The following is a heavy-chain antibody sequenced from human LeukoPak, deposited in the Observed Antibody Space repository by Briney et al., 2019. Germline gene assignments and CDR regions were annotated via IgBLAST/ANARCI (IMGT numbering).Heavy chain of an antibody. Sequence: PSETLSLTCTVSGYSISSGYYWGWIRQPPGKGLEWIGSIYHSGSTYYNPSLKSRVTISVDTSKNQFSLKLSSVTAADTAVYYCARKRITMVRGVKFYAFDIWGQGTMVTVSS. CDR1: GYSISSGYY. D-gene: IGHD3-10*01. CDR3: ARKRITMVRGVKFYAFDI. CDR2: IYHSGST. J-gene: IGHJ3*02. V-gene: IGHV4-38-2*02.